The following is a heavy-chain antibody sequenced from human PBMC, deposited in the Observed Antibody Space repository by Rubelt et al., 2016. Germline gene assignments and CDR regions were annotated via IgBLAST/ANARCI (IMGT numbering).Heavy chain of an antibody. CDR3: ATEGGVRGVVDAFDI. Sequence: EVQLVESGGGLVQPGGSLRLSCAASGFTFSNYAMSWVRQAPGKGLEWVSHISGGSSTIYYADSVKGRFTISRDNAKNSLSRQMNSLGPDETAVYYWATEGGVRGVVDAFDIWGQGTVVTVSS. D-gene: IGHD3-10*01. CDR1: GFTFSNYA. V-gene: IGHV3-48*04. CDR2: ISGGSSTI. J-gene: IGHJ3*02.